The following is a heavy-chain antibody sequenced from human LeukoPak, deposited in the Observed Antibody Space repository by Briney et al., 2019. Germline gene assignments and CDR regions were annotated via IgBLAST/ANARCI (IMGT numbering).Heavy chain of an antibody. CDR1: GFTFSTYW. Sequence: GGSLRLSCAASGFTFSTYWMSWVRQAPGKGLEWVANIKQDGNKIYYVDSVKGRFTISRDNAKNTLYLQMNSLRAEDTAVYYCATTLNFWSGYNYWGQGTLVTVSS. V-gene: IGHV3-7*01. CDR3: ATTLNFWSGYNY. J-gene: IGHJ4*02. D-gene: IGHD3-3*01. CDR2: IKQDGNKI.